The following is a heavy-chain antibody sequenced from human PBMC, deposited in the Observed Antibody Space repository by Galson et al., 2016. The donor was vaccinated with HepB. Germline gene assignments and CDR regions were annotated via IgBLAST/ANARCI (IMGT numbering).Heavy chain of an antibody. Sequence: ETLSLTCTVSGGSISSYYWSWIRRPAGKGLEWIGRIYTSGSTNYNPSLKSRVTMSVDTSKNQFSLRLSSVTAADTAVYYCARGEAHYYYYGMDVWGKGTTVTVSS. J-gene: IGHJ6*04. D-gene: IGHD1-26*01. V-gene: IGHV4-4*07. CDR1: GGSISSYY. CDR2: IYTSGST. CDR3: ARGEAHYYYYGMDV.